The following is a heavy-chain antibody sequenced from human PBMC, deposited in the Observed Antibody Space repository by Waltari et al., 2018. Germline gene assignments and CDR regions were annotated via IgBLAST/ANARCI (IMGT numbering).Heavy chain of an antibody. Sequence: QVQLQESGPGLVKPSETLSLTCTVSGGSISSYYWSWIRQPPGKGLEWIGYIYYSGSTNYNPSLKSRVTISVDTSKNQFSLKLSSVTAADTAVYYCARGEVVDFDYWGQGTLVTVSS. J-gene: IGHJ4*02. CDR3: ARGEVVDFDY. V-gene: IGHV4-59*01. CDR2: IYYSGST. D-gene: IGHD2-15*01. CDR1: GGSISSYY.